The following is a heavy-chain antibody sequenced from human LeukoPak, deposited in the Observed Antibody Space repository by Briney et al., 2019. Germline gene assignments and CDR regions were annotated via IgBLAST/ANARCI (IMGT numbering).Heavy chain of an antibody. D-gene: IGHD2-2*01. V-gene: IGHV3-74*01. CDR3: ARFYCSSTSCLEDY. Sequence: GGSLRLSCAASGFTFSTYWMPWVRQAPGKGLVWVSRINSDGSSTSYAGSVKGRFTISRDNAKNTLYLQMNSLRAEDTAVYHCARFYCSSTSCLEDYWGQGTLVTVSS. J-gene: IGHJ4*02. CDR1: GFTFSTYW. CDR2: INSDGSST.